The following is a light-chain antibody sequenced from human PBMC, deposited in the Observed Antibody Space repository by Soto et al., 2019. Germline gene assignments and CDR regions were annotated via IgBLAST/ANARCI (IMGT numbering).Light chain of an antibody. Sequence: DVVMTQTPLSSPVTLGQTASISCRSSQSLVHSYGNNYLSWLQQRRGQPPRLLIYQISMRFSGVADIFSGSGAGTDFTLKISMVEAEDVGVYYCMQATQLPWTFGQGTKVEIK. V-gene: IGKV2-24*01. J-gene: IGKJ1*01. CDR1: QSLVHSYGNNY. CDR3: MQATQLPWT. CDR2: QIS.